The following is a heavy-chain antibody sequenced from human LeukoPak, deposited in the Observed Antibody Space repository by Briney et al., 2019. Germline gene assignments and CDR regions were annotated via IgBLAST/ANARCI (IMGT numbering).Heavy chain of an antibody. V-gene: IGHV5-51*01. CDR1: GYSFTSYW. Sequence: GESLKISCKGSGYSFTSYWIGWVRQMPGKGLEWMGIIYPGDSDPKYSPSFQGQVTISADKSISTAYLQWSSLKASDTAMYYCARQLRKYSHMSDYWGQGTLVTVSS. D-gene: IGHD6-6*01. J-gene: IGHJ4*02. CDR2: IYPGDSDP. CDR3: ARQLRKYSHMSDY.